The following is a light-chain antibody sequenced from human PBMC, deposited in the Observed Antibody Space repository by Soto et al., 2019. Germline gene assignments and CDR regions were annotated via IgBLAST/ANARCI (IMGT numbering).Light chain of an antibody. Sequence: PQPAADSHSPGHSITTSWARNRGDVGTYNYVSWYQQHPGKAPKLMIYDVSNRPSGGSSRFSGSNSGNTASLNISWLQAEDEADYYFSSHTSRSTPYGVGTGTNGT. CDR3: SSHTSRSTPYG. CDR2: DVS. J-gene: IGLJ1*01. V-gene: IGLV2-14*01. CDR1: RGDVGTYNY.